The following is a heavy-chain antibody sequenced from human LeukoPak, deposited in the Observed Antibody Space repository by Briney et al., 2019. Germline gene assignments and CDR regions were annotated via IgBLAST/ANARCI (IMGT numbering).Heavy chain of an antibody. CDR3: AKDTWGSRRSGSYSFYYYGMDV. Sequence: PGGSLRLSCAASGFTFSSYAMYWGCQAPGKGLEWVAVISDDGSNKYSADSVKGRFTISRDNSKNSLYLQMNSLRTEDTALYYCAKDTWGSRRSGSYSFYYYGMDVWGQGTTVTVSS. J-gene: IGHJ6*02. CDR1: GFTFSSYA. D-gene: IGHD3-10*01. V-gene: IGHV3-30*18. CDR2: ISDDGSNK.